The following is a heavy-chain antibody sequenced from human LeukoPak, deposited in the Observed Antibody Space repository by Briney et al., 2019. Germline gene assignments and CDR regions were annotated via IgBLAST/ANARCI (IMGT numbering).Heavy chain of an antibody. J-gene: IGHJ4*02. D-gene: IGHD3-10*01. V-gene: IGHV3-23*01. CDR2: ISGSGGST. CDR1: GFIFNNYA. Sequence: GGSPRLSCAGSGFIFNNYAMHWVRQAPGKGLEWVSAISGSGGSTHYADSVKGRFTISRDNSKNTLYLQMNSLRAEDTAVYYCAKVLNYYGSGYFDYWGQGTLVTVSS. CDR3: AKVLNYYGSGYFDY.